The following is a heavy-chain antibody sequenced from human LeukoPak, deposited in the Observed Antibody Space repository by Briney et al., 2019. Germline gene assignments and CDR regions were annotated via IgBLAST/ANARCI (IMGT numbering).Heavy chain of an antibody. CDR3: ARAGPPPRPLVFYDSSGYYDY. J-gene: IGHJ4*02. V-gene: IGHV1-69*05. D-gene: IGHD3-22*01. CDR2: IIPIFGTA. CDR1: GYTFTSYY. Sequence: SVKVSCKASGYTFTSYYMHWVRQAPGQGLEWMGGIIPIFGTANYAQKFQGRVTITTDESTSTAYMELSSLRSEDTAVYYCARAGPPPRPLVFYDSSGYYDYWGQGTLVTVSS.